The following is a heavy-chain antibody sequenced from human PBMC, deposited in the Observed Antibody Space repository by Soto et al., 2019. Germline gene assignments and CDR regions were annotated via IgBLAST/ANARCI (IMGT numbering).Heavy chain of an antibody. CDR2: INPSGGST. D-gene: IGHD3-16*01. Sequence: QVQLVQSGAEVKKPGASVKVSCKASGYTFTTYYIHWLRQAPGQGLEWMAIINPSGGSTTYAQKLQGXXTXTXGTSTSTVYMELSSLRSEDTAVYYCARGESDYPFDYWGQGTLVTVSS. CDR3: ARGESDYPFDY. J-gene: IGHJ4*02. CDR1: GYTFTTYY. V-gene: IGHV1-46*01.